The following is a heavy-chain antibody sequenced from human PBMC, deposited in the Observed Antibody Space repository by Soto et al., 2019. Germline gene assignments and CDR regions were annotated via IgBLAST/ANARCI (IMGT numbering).Heavy chain of an antibody. Sequence: EVQLVESGGDLVQRGGSLRLSCVASGFTFSVYSMNWVRQAPGKGLEWFSYITSDTKTIKYVDSVKGRFTISRDNAKNSVYLQMNRLRDADTAVYYCARSVEGHFDYWGQGTVVTVSS. J-gene: IGHJ4*02. CDR2: ITSDTKTI. CDR1: GFTFSVYS. V-gene: IGHV3-48*02. CDR3: ARSVEGHFDY. D-gene: IGHD6-19*01.